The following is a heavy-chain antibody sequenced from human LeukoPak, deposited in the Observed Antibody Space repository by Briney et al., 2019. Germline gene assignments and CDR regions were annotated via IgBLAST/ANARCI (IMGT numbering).Heavy chain of an antibody. D-gene: IGHD1-26*01. CDR3: ARDPAPGIPDYLDY. Sequence: GGSLRLSCVVSGFTFSNYAMHWVRQAPGQAPGKGLEWVAVMSYDGSHEYYADSVKGRFTISRDNPKSTLYLQMNSLRPEDTALYFCARDPAPGIPDYLDYWGHGTLVTVSS. CDR1: GFTFSNYA. J-gene: IGHJ4*03. V-gene: IGHV3-30*04. CDR2: MSYDGSHE.